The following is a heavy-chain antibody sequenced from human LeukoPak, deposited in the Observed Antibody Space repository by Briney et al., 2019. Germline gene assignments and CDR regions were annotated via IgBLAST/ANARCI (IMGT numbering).Heavy chain of an antibody. J-gene: IGHJ3*02. CDR2: IYYSGST. Sequence: SETLSLTCTVSGGSISSYYWSWIRQPPGKGLEWIGYIYYSGSTNYNPSLKSRVTISVDTSKNQFSLKLSSVTAADTAVYYCARDCSGGSCYLNDAFDIWGQGTMVTVSS. CDR3: ARDCSGGSCYLNDAFDI. V-gene: IGHV4-59*12. D-gene: IGHD2-15*01. CDR1: GGSISSYY.